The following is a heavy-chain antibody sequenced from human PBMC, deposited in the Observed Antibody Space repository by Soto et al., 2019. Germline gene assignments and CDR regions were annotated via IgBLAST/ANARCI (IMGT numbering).Heavy chain of an antibody. D-gene: IGHD3-22*01. CDR2: SIPIFGTA. V-gene: IGHV1-69*01. J-gene: IGHJ6*02. CDR3: ASCYDSSGYYSRYYYYGMDV. CDR1: GGSFSSYA. Sequence: ASVKVSCKAAGGSFSSYAISWVRQAPGQGHEWMGGSIPIFGTANYEQKFQGRGTITADESTSTAYMELSSLRSEDTAVYYCASCYDSSGYYSRYYYYGMDVWGQGTTVTVSS.